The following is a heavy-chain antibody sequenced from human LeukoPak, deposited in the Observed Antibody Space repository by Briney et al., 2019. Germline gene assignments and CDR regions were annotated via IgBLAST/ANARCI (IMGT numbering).Heavy chain of an antibody. CDR2: IYYSGNT. V-gene: IGHV4-59*01. J-gene: IGHJ4*02. Sequence: PSETLSLTCTVSGGSISSFYWSWIRQPPGKGLEWIGYIYYSGNTNYNPSLKNRDTISVDTSKNQFSLKLSSVTAADTAVYYCARGYSGSYGRFDYWGQGALVTVSS. CDR1: GGSISSFY. CDR3: ARGYSGSYGRFDY. D-gene: IGHD1-26*01.